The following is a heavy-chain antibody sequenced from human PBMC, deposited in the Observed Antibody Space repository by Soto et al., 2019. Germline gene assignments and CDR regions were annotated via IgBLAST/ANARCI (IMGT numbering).Heavy chain of an antibody. V-gene: IGHV3-30-3*01. CDR1: GFTFSSYA. D-gene: IGHD2-2*01. J-gene: IGHJ4*02. CDR3: ARGPRYCSSTSCSDLVDY. Sequence: HPGGSLRLSCAASGFTFSSYAMHWVRQAPGKGLEWVAVISYDGSNKYYADSVKGRFTISRDNSKNTLYLQMNSLRAEDTAVYYCARGPRYCSSTSCSDLVDYWGQGTLVTVSS. CDR2: ISYDGSNK.